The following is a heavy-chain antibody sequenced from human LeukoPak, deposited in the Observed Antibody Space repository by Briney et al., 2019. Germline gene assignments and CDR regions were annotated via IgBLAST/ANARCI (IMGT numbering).Heavy chain of an antibody. J-gene: IGHJ6*04. V-gene: IGHV3-48*03. CDR3: ARDGTPIHGSGWVYMDV. CDR1: GFTFSCYE. D-gene: IGHD6-25*01. Sequence: PGGSLTHSCAACGFTFSCYEMEWVRQAPGKGLEVISYISASGTITHYADSVEGRLTICRDNAKNSLYLQMNSLRAEDTAVYYCARDGTPIHGSGWVYMDVWGKGTTVTISS. CDR2: ISASGTIT.